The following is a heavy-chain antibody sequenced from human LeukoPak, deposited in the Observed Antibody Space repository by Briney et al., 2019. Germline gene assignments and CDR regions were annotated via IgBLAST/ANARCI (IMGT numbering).Heavy chain of an antibody. Sequence: GASVKVSCKASGYTFTGYYMHWVRQAPGQGLEWMGWINPNSGGTNYAQKFQGRVTMTRDTSISTAYMELSRLRSDDTAVYYCARGDSATGYYYYYMDVWGKGTTVTISS. CDR1: GYTFTGYY. D-gene: IGHD1-1*01. CDR3: ARGDSATGYYYYYMDV. J-gene: IGHJ6*03. V-gene: IGHV1-2*02. CDR2: INPNSGGT.